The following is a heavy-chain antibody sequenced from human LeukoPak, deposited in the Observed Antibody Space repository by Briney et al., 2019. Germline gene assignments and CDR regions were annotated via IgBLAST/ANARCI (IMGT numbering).Heavy chain of an antibody. D-gene: IGHD3-9*01. CDR1: GFTFSGYE. V-gene: IGHV3-48*03. J-gene: IGHJ5*02. Sequence: GGSLRLSCAASGFTFSGYEMNWVRQAPGKGLEWVSYISNYGTTIYYADSVKGRFTISRDNAKNSLYLQMNSLRAEDTAVYYCARDAYYDILTNWFDPWGQGTLVTVSS. CDR2: ISNYGTTI. CDR3: ARDAYYDILTNWFDP.